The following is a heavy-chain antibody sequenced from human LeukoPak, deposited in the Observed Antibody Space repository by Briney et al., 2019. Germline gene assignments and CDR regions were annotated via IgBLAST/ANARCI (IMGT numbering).Heavy chain of an antibody. CDR3: ARESSSGWYYFDY. Sequence: GGSLRHSCAASGFTFSSYAMHWVRQAPGKGLEWVAVISYDGSNKYYADSVKGRFTISRDNSKNTLYLQMNSLRAEDTAVYYCARESSSGWYYFDYWGQGTLVTVSS. D-gene: IGHD6-19*01. CDR1: GFTFSSYA. CDR2: ISYDGSNK. V-gene: IGHV3-30*04. J-gene: IGHJ4*02.